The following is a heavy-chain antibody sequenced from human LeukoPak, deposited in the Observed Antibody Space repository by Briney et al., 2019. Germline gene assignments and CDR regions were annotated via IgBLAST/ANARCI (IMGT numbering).Heavy chain of an antibody. CDR3: ARGRVVPAPPGEDAFDI. D-gene: IGHD2-2*01. J-gene: IGHJ3*02. V-gene: IGHV1-2*02. CDR1: GYTFTGYY. Sequence: ASVKVSCKASGYTFTGYYMHWVRRAPGQGLEWMGWINPNSGGTNYAQKFQGRVTMTRDTSISTAYMELSRLRSDDTAVYYCARGRVVPAPPGEDAFDIWGQGTMVTVSS. CDR2: INPNSGGT.